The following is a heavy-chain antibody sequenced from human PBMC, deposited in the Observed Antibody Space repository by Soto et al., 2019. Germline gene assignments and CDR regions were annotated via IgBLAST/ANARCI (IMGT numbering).Heavy chain of an antibody. CDR3: ARARSASGSLYFDY. CDR1: GGSISSYY. J-gene: IGHJ4*02. Sequence: SETLSLTCTVSGGSISSYYWSWIRQPPGKGLEWIGCIYYSGSTYYNPSLKSRVTIFVDTSKNQFSLKLSSVTAADTAVYYCARARSASGSLYFDYWGQGTLVTVSS. CDR2: IYYSGST. D-gene: IGHD3-10*01. V-gene: IGHV4-59*04.